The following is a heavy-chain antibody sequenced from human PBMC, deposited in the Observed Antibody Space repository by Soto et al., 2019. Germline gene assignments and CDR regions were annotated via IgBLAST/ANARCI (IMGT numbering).Heavy chain of an antibody. V-gene: IGHV4-59*01. J-gene: IGHJ3*01. Sequence: QVQLQESGPGLVKPSETLSLTCTVSGGSISSYYWSWLRQPPGKGLEWIGYIDYSGSTNYNPSLKSRVTISVDTSMNQGSLKLSSVTAADTAVYYCARVWGGAFDFWGQGTMVTVSS. D-gene: IGHD3-10*01. CDR1: GGSISSYY. CDR3: ARVWGGAFDF. CDR2: IDYSGST.